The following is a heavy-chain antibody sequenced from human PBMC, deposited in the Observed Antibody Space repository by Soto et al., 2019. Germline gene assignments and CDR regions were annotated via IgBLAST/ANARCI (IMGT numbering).Heavy chain of an antibody. D-gene: IGHD2-2*01. CDR3: ARDQFPLRHCRSTSCYRQNWFDP. CDR2: ISAYNGNT. V-gene: IGHV1-18*01. J-gene: IGHJ5*02. Sequence: ASVKVSCKASGYTFTSYAMNWVRQAPGQGLEWMGWISAYNGNTNYAQKLQGRVTMTTDTSTSTAYMELRNLRSDDTAVYYCARDQFPLRHCRSTSCYRQNWFDPWGQGTLVTVSS. CDR1: GYTFTSYA.